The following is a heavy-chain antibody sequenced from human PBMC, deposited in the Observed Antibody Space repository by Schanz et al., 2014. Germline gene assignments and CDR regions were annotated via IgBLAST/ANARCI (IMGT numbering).Heavy chain of an antibody. V-gene: IGHV1-69*02. Sequence: QVQLVQSGPEVKKPGSSVKVSCQAFGDTFSKYNIMWVRQVPGQGLEWLGRIMPLRGIGNNAWKFQDRLTITAHKSMNIAYMELSSLGTEDAAGYYCTRLRRADPNGFDVWGQGTTVTVS. CDR2: IMPLRGIG. CDR1: GDTFSKYN. J-gene: IGHJ6*02. CDR3: TRLRRADPNGFDV. D-gene: IGHD6-19*01.